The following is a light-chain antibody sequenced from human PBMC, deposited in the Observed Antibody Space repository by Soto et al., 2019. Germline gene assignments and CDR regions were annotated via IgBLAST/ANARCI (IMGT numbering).Light chain of an antibody. CDR3: SSYTDISTVI. CDR2: EVN. CDR1: SSDIGAFNY. J-gene: IGLJ2*01. Sequence: QSALTQPASVSGSPGQSITISCSGTSSDIGAFNYVSWYYQHPGKAPKLIIYEVNKRPSGVSNRFSGSKSGNAASLTISGSQAEDEGDYYCSSYTDISTVIFGGGTK. V-gene: IGLV2-14*01.